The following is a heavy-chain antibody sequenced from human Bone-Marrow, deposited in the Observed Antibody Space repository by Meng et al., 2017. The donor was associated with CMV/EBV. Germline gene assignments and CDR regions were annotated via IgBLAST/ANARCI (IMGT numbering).Heavy chain of an antibody. J-gene: IGHJ3*02. D-gene: IGHD2-2*01. CDR3: RVVNDIDAFDI. CDR2: IRSKAYGGTT. CDR1: GFTFGDYI. V-gene: IGHV3-49*04. Sequence: GESLKISCTASGFTFGDYIMSWVRQAPGKGREWVGFIRSKAYGGTTEYAASVKGRFTISRDDSKGIAYLQMNSLKTEDTAVYYCRVVNDIDAFDIWGQGTMVTVSS.